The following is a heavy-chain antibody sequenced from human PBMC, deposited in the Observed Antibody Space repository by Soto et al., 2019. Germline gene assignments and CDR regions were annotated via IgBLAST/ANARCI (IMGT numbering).Heavy chain of an antibody. V-gene: IGHV3-30-3*01. CDR2: ISYDGSNK. Sequence: QVQLVESGGGVVQPGRSLRLSCAASGFTFSSYAMHWVRQAPGKGLEWVAVISYDGSNKYYADSVKGRFTISRDNSKNTLYLQMNSLRAEDTAVYYCARDFSSGSSSRYYYYYYYGMDVWGQGTTVTVSS. CDR1: GFTFSSYA. J-gene: IGHJ6*02. D-gene: IGHD6-6*01. CDR3: ARDFSSGSSSRYYYYYYYGMDV.